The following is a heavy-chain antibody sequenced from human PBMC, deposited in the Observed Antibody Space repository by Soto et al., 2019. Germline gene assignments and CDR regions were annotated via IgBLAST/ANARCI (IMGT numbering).Heavy chain of an antibody. CDR1: GFTFSSYA. CDR3: ARGQEQLTFDY. J-gene: IGHJ4*02. V-gene: IGHV3-64*01. Sequence: GGSLRLSCAASGFTFSSYAMHWVRQAPGKGLEYVSAISSNGGSTYYANSVKGRFTISRDNSKNTLYLQMGSLRAEDMAVYYCARGQEQLTFDYWGQGTLVTVSS. CDR2: ISSNGGST. D-gene: IGHD6-6*01.